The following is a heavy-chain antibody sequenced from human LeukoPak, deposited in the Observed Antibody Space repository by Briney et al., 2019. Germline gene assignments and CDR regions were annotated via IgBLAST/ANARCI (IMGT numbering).Heavy chain of an antibody. J-gene: IGHJ3*02. CDR1: GFIFSDYY. CDR3: ARGRSSKRRNDAFDI. Sequence: PGGSLRLSCAASGFIFSDYYMAWIRQAPGKGLEWISTIKGTGLTTYYADSVKGRVTISRDNDKNSLYLQMNSLRAEDTAVYYCARGRSSKRRNDAFDIWGQGTMVTVSS. CDR2: IKGTGLTT. V-gene: IGHV3-11*04. D-gene: IGHD6-13*01.